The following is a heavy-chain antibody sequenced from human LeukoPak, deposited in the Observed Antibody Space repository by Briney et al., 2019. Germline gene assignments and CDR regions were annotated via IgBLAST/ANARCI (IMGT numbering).Heavy chain of an antibody. V-gene: IGHV4-59*01. J-gene: IGHJ4*02. CDR1: GGSISSYY. CDR3: ARDGVVVPAAPYFDY. Sequence: SETLSLTCTVSGGSISSYYWSWIRQPPGKGLEWIGYIYYSGSTNYNPSLKSRVTISVDTSKNQFSLKLSSVTAADTAVYYCARDGVVVPAAPYFDYWGQGTLVTVSS. D-gene: IGHD2-2*01. CDR2: IYYSGST.